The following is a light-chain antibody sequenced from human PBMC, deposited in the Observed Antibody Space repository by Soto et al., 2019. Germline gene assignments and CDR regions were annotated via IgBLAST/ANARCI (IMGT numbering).Light chain of an antibody. CDR2: AAS. CDR3: QQLNNYPLT. V-gene: IGKV1-9*01. CDR1: QGIRTY. J-gene: IGKJ4*01. Sequence: DIQLTQSPSFLSASVGDRVTITCRASQGIRTYLAWYQRKAGKAPKLLISAASTLQSGVPSRFSGSGSETEFTLTISSLQPEDFATYYCQQLNNYPLTFGGGTKVEIK.